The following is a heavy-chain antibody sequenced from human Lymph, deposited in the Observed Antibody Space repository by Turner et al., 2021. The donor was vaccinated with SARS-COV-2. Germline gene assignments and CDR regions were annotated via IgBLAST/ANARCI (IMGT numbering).Heavy chain of an antibody. V-gene: IGHV4-59*08. CDR2: IFDRGSN. CDR3: ARQTVNNWVDP. CDR1: GGSMNNNY. Sequence: QLQLQESVPSLVTPLETLSLTCTVAGGSMNNNYWSWIRQPPGKRLEWIGFIFDRGSNNYNPSLKSRVTISVDTSENQFSLKLTSVTAADTAIYYCARQTVNNWVDPWGQGTLVTVSS. J-gene: IGHJ5*02. D-gene: IGHD2-21*02.